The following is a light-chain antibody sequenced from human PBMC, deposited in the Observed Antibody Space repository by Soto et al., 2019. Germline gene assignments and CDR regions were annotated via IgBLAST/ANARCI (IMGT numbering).Light chain of an antibody. CDR1: QSVSSNY. J-gene: IGKJ4*01. V-gene: IGKV3-11*01. CDR3: QQRSNWPPRLT. Sequence: EIVMTQSPATLSVSPGDRATLSCRPSQSVSSNYLAWYQQKPGQAPRLLIYGASNRATGIPARFSGSGSGTDFTLTISSLEPEDFAVYYCQQRSNWPPRLTFGGGTKVDIK. CDR2: GAS.